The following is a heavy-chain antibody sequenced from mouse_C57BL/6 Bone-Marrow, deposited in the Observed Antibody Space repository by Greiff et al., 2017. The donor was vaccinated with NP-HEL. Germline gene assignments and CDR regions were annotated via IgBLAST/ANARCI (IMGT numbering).Heavy chain of an antibody. CDR3: ARRELLRNYFDY. Sequence: EVKLMESGGDLVKPGGSLKLSCAASGFTFSSYGMSWVRQTPDKRLEWVATISSGGSYTYYPDSVKGRFTISRDNAKNTLYLQMSSLKSEDTAMYYCARRELLRNYFDYWGQGTTLTVSS. D-gene: IGHD1-1*01. J-gene: IGHJ2*01. V-gene: IGHV5-6*02. CDR1: GFTFSSYG. CDR2: ISSGGSYT.